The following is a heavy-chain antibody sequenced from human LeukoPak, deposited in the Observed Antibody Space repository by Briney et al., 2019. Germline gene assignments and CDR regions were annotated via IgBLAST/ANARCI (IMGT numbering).Heavy chain of an antibody. CDR2: IYPGDSDT. Sequence: GESLKISCKGSGYSFTSYWIGWVRQMPGKGLEWMGIIYPGDSDTRYSPSFQGQVTISADKSISTAYLQWSSLKASDTAMYYCARRVTMARGVTILFDYWGQGTLVTVSS. J-gene: IGHJ4*02. CDR1: GYSFTSYW. D-gene: IGHD3-10*01. V-gene: IGHV5-51*01. CDR3: ARRVTMARGVTILFDY.